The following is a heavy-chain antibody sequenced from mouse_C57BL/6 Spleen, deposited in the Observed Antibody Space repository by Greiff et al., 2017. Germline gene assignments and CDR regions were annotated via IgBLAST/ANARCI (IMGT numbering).Heavy chain of an antibody. CDR1: GYTFTSYW. Sequence: VQLQQPGAELVRPGTSVTLSCKASGYTFTSYWMHWVKQRPGQGLEWIGVIDPSDSYTNYNQKFKGKATLTVDTSSSTAYMQLSSLTSEDSAVYYCARNSNCWYFDVWGTGTTVTVSS. CDR3: ARNSNCWYFDV. J-gene: IGHJ1*03. V-gene: IGHV1-59*01. D-gene: IGHD2-5*01. CDR2: IDPSDSYT.